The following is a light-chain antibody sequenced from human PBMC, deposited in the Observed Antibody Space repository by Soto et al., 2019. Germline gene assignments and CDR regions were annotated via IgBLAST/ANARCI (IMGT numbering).Light chain of an antibody. CDR3: QQYTGPPTT. V-gene: IGKV3-20*01. CDR2: GAS. CDR1: QSLTNSF. J-gene: IGKJ5*01. Sequence: IVLTQSPATLSSSPGERAALSCRASQSLTNSFIAWYQQKPGQAPRLLIYGASSRATGIPDRFSGSGSGTDFTLTITRLEPEDSAVYFCQQYTGPPTTFGQGTRLEIK.